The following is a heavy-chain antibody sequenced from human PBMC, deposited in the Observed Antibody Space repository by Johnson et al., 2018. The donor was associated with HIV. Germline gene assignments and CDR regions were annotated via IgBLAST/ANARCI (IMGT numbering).Heavy chain of an antibody. CDR3: ARERGGAFDI. V-gene: IGHV3-30-3*01. CDR2: ISYDGSNK. J-gene: IGHJ3*02. Sequence: VQLVESGGGLVKPGGSLRLSCAASGFTFSDYYMSWIRQAPGKGLEWVAVISYDGSNKYYADSVKGRFTISRDNSKNTLYLQMNSLRADDTALYYCARERGGAFDIWGQGTMVTVSS. CDR1: GFTFSDYY.